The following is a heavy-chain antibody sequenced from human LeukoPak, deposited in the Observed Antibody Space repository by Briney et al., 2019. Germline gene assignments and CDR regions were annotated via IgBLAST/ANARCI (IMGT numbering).Heavy chain of an antibody. CDR3: AKVETYCSGGSCYLQVLDY. D-gene: IGHD2-15*01. CDR1: GFTFSSYA. J-gene: IGHJ4*02. V-gene: IGHV3-23*01. CDR2: ISGSGGST. Sequence: GGSLRLSCAASGFTFSSYAMSWVRQAPGKGLEWVSAISGSGGSTYYADPVKGRFTISRDNSKNTLYLQMNSLRAEDTAVYYCAKVETYCSGGSCYLQVLDYWGQGTLVTVSS.